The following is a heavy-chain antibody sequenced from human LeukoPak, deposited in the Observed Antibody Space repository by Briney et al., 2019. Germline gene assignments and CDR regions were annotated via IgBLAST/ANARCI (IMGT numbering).Heavy chain of an antibody. Sequence: ASVKVSCKASGYTFTSHGISLVRQAPGQGLEWMGWISTYNANTNYAQKLQGRVTMTTDTSTSTAYMELRRLRSDDTAIYYCARSPFCSGGTCYSSLDYWGQGTLVTVSS. J-gene: IGHJ4*02. CDR3: ARSPFCSGGTCYSSLDY. CDR2: ISTYNANT. CDR1: GYTFTSHG. D-gene: IGHD2-15*01. V-gene: IGHV1-18*01.